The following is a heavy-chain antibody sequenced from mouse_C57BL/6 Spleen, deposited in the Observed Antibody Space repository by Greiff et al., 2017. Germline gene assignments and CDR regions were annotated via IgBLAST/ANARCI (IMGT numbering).Heavy chain of an antibody. Sequence: QVQLPQPGAELVKPGASVKLSCKASGYTFTSYWMHWVKQRPGQGLEWIGMIHPNSGSTNYNEKFNSKATLTVAKSSSTAYMQLSSLTSEDSAVYYCARWRDYDDGAWFAYWGQGTLVTVSA. CDR1: GYTFTSYW. D-gene: IGHD2-4*01. CDR2: IHPNSGST. J-gene: IGHJ3*01. V-gene: IGHV1-64*01. CDR3: ARWRDYDDGAWFAY.